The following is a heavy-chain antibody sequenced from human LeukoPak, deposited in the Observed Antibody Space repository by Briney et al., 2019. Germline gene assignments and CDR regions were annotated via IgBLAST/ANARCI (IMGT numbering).Heavy chain of an antibody. CDR2: IYTSGST. CDR3: ARDPHSSGYYYSDY. Sequence: SETLSLTCTVSGGSISSYYWSWIRQPAGKGLEWIGRIYTSGSTNYNPSLRSRVTMSVDTSKNQFSLKLSSVTAADTAVYYCARDPHSSGYYYSDYWGQGTLVTVSS. V-gene: IGHV4-4*07. J-gene: IGHJ4*02. D-gene: IGHD3-22*01. CDR1: GGSISSYY.